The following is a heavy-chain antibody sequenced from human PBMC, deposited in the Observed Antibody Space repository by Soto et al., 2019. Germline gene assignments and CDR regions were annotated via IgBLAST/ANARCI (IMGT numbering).Heavy chain of an antibody. Sequence: GGSLRLSCAASGFTFSSYVMNLVRQAPGKGLEWVSTISGSGGSTYYADSVKGRFTISRDNSKNTLYLQMNSLRAEDTAVYYCAKDLTYYYDSSDYYPLDGMDVWGQGTTVTVSS. D-gene: IGHD3-22*01. J-gene: IGHJ6*02. CDR1: GFTFSSYV. CDR2: ISGSGGST. CDR3: AKDLTYYYDSSDYYPLDGMDV. V-gene: IGHV3-23*01.